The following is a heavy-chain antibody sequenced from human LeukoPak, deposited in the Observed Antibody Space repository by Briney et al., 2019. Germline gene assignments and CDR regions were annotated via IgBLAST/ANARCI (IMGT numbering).Heavy chain of an antibody. CDR1: GGSISSSSYY. D-gene: IGHD3-10*01. CDR2: IYYSGST. CDR3: ARMRYGSGSYTYFDY. Sequence: SETLSLTCTVSGGSISSSSYYWGWIRQPPGKGLEWIGSIYYSGSTYYNPSLKSRVTMSVDTSKNQFSLKLSSVTAADTAVYYCARMRYGSGSYTYFDYWGQGTLVTVSS. V-gene: IGHV4-39*07. J-gene: IGHJ4*02.